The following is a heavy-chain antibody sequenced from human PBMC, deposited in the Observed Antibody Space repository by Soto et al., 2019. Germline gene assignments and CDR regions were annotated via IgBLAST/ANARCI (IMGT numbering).Heavy chain of an antibody. CDR2: ISGDGINK. D-gene: IGHD4-17*01. CDR1: GFTFGDYA. Sequence: LRLSCSGSGFTFGDYAINWVRQAPGKGLEWVAVISGDGINKYIPHSVKGRFVISRDNSKNSVFLQMSSLGPQDTAIYYCARRLTTSVTALGYWGQGTLVTVSS. V-gene: IGHV3-30*09. CDR3: ARRLTTSVTALGY. J-gene: IGHJ4*02.